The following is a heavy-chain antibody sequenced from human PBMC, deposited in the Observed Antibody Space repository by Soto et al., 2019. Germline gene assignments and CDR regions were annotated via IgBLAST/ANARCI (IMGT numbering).Heavy chain of an antibody. CDR3: TKGGAYCTTTSCHKDNWFDP. CDR2: ISDDGSNK. V-gene: IGHV3-30*18. Sequence: GGSLRLSCAASGFTFNIYGMHWVRQAPGRGLEWVAVISDDGSNKHYVDSVKGRFTISRDNSKSTLYLQMNSLRAEDTAVYYCTKGGAYCTTTSCHKDNWFDPWGRGTLVTVSS. CDR1: GFTFNIYG. J-gene: IGHJ5*02. D-gene: IGHD2-2*01.